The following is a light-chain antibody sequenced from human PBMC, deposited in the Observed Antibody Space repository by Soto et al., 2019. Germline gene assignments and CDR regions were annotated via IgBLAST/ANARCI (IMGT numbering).Light chain of an antibody. Sequence: NFMLTQPHSVSESPGKTVTISCTRSSGSIASNYVQWYQQRPGSAPTTVIYEDNQRPSGVPDRFSGSIDSSSNSASLTISGLKTEDEADYYSQSYDSSIHYVFGTGTKVTVL. CDR2: EDN. V-gene: IGLV6-57*03. CDR1: SGSIASNY. J-gene: IGLJ1*01. CDR3: QSYDSSIHYV.